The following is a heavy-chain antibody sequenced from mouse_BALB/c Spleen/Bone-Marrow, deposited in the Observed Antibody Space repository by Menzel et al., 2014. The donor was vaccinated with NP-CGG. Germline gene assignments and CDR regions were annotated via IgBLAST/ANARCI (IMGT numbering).Heavy chain of an antibody. Sequence: EVQLQQSGAELVKPGASVKLSCAASGFNIKDAYMHWVKQRPAQGLEWIGRIAPANGNTEYDPKFLDKATITADTSSNTAYLQLSSLTSEDTAVYYCARWGNYYFDYWGQGTTLTVSS. CDR1: GFNIKDAY. CDR2: IAPANGNT. CDR3: ARWGNYYFDY. V-gene: IGHV14-3*02. J-gene: IGHJ2*01.